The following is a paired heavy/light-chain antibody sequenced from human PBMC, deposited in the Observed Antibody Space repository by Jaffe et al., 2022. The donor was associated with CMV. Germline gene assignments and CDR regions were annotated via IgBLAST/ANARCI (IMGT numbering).Light chain of an antibody. Sequence: QSALTQPASVSGSPGQSITISCTGTSSDVGGYNYVSWYQQHPGKAPKLMIYDVSNRPSGVSNRFSGSKSGNTASLTISGLQAEDEADYYCSSYTSSSIVVFGGGTKLTVL. CDR1: SSDVGGYNY. CDR2: DVS. CDR3: SSYTSSSIVV. V-gene: IGLV2-14*03. J-gene: IGLJ2*01.
Heavy chain of an antibody. D-gene: IGHD6-6*01. Sequence: QVQLVQSGAEVKKPGSSVKVSCKASGGTFSSYAISWVRQAPGQGLEWMGGIIPIFGTANYAQKFQGRVTITADESTSTAYMELSSLRSEDTAVYYCARFGPYIAARLNYYYGMDVWGQGTTVTVSS. J-gene: IGHJ6*02. CDR1: GGTFSSYA. CDR2: IIPIFGTA. CDR3: ARFGPYIAARLNYYYGMDV. V-gene: IGHV1-69*01.